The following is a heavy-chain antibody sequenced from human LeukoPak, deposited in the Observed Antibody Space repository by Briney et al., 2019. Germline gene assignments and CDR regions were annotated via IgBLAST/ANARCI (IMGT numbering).Heavy chain of an antibody. Sequence: SETLSLTCTVSGGSISSYYWSWIRQPPGKGLEWIGSIYHSGSTYYNPSLKSRVTISVDTSKNQFSLKLSSVTAADTAVYYCARGWYSSSWGYYYGMDVWGQGTTVTVSS. D-gene: IGHD6-13*01. CDR2: IYHSGST. CDR1: GGSISSYY. CDR3: ARGWYSSSWGYYYGMDV. J-gene: IGHJ6*02. V-gene: IGHV4-39*07.